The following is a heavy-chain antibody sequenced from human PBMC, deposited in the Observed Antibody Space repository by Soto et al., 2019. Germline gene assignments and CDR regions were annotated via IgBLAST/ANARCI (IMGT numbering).Heavy chain of an antibody. J-gene: IGHJ6*02. Sequence: QVQLVESGGGVVQPGRSLRLSCAASGFTFSSYGMHWVRQAPGKGLEWVAVIWYDGSNKYYADSVKGRFTISRDNSKNTLYLQMNSLRAEDTAVYYCARDGSSWTAHYYGMDVWGQGTTVTVSS. CDR2: IWYDGSNK. D-gene: IGHD6-13*01. V-gene: IGHV3-33*01. CDR1: GFTFSSYG. CDR3: ARDGSSWTAHYYGMDV.